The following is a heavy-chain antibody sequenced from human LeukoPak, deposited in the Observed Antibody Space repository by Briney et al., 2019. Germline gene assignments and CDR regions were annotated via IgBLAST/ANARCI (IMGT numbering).Heavy chain of an antibody. D-gene: IGHD6-13*01. V-gene: IGHV4-59*08. CDR1: GGSISSYY. Sequence: SETLSLTCTVSGGSISSYYWSWIRQPPGKGLEWIGYIYYSGSTNYDPSLKSRVTISVDTSKNQFSLKLSSVTAADTAVYYCARAYSSSWYWFDPWGQGTLVTVSS. CDR3: ARAYSSSWYWFDP. CDR2: IYYSGST. J-gene: IGHJ5*02.